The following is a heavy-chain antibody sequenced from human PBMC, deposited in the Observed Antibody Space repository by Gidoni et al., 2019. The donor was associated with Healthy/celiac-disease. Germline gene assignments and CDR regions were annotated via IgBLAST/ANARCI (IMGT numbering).Heavy chain of an antibody. D-gene: IGHD6-19*01. Sequence: QVQLVQSGAEVKKPGASVKVSCKASGYTFTSYYMHWVRQAPGQGLEWMGIINPSGGSTSYAQKFQGRVTMTRDTSTSTVYMELSSLRSEDTAVYYCARIAVAGTAEKGTDDYWGQGTLVTVSS. CDR1: GYTFTSYY. CDR3: ARIAVAGTAEKGTDDY. CDR2: INPSGGST. V-gene: IGHV1-46*01. J-gene: IGHJ4*02.